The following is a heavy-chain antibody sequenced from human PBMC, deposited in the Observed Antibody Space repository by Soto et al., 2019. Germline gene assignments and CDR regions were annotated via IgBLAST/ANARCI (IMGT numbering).Heavy chain of an antibody. CDR1: VGSISSSIYY. CDR2: IYYSGST. Sequence: PSETLSLTCTVSVGSISSSIYYWGWIRQPPGKGLEWIGSIYYSGSTYYNPSLKSRVTISVDTSKNQFSLKLSSVTAADTAVYYCARHTSTDLGWFDTWGQGTLVTVSS. CDR3: ARHTSTDLGWFDT. J-gene: IGHJ5*02. D-gene: IGHD3-3*01. V-gene: IGHV4-39*01.